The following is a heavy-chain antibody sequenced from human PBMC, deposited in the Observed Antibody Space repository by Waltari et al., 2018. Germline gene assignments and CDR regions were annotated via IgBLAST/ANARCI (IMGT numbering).Heavy chain of an antibody. D-gene: IGHD4-17*01. V-gene: IGHV1-18*01. CDR1: GYTFTSYG. CDR2: ISAYNGNT. Sequence: QVQLVQSGAEVKKPGASVKVSCTASGYTFTSYGISWVRPAPGQGLEWMGWISAYNGNTNYAQKLQGRVTMTTDTSTSTAYMELRSLRSDDTAVYYCARDSLGDYVYDAFDIWGQGTMVTVSS. CDR3: ARDSLGDYVYDAFDI. J-gene: IGHJ3*02.